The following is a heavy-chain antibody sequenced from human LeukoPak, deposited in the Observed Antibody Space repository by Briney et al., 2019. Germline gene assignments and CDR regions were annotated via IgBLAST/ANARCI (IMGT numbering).Heavy chain of an antibody. CDR3: ARGRITMVRGVPNWFDP. D-gene: IGHD3-10*01. V-gene: IGHV1-69*05. Sequence: SVKVSCKASGGTFSSYAISWVRPAPGQGLEWMGGIIPIFGTANYAQKFQGRVTITTDESTSTAYMELSSLRSEDTAVYYCARGRITMVRGVPNWFDPWGQGTLVTVSS. CDR2: IIPIFGTA. J-gene: IGHJ5*02. CDR1: GGTFSSYA.